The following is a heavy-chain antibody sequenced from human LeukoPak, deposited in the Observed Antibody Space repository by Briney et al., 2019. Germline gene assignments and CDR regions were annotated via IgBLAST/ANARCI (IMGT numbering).Heavy chain of an antibody. CDR1: GFTFSSYS. CDR2: ISSSSSYI. CDR3: ARDALGYCSSTSCFNYYYYYMDV. D-gene: IGHD2-2*01. Sequence: GGSLRLSCAAPGFTFSSYSMNWVRQAPGKGLEWVSSISSSSSYIYYADSVKGRFTISRDNAKNSLYLQMNSLRAEDTAVYYCARDALGYCSSTSCFNYYYYYMDVWGKGTTVTVSS. J-gene: IGHJ6*03. V-gene: IGHV3-21*01.